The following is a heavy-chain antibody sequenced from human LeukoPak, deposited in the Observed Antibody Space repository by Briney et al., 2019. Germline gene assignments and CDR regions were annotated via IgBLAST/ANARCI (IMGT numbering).Heavy chain of an antibody. CDR1: GGSISSSSYY. J-gene: IGHJ5*02. D-gene: IGHD7-27*01. CDR2: IYYSGST. V-gene: IGHV4-39*01. CDR3: ARRILGKSGWSDH. Sequence: PSETLSLTCTVSGGSISSSSYYWGWIRQPPGKGLEWIGSIYYSGSTYYNPSLKSRVTISVDTSKNQFSLKLSSVTAADTAVYYCARRILGKSGWSDHWGQGTLVTVSS.